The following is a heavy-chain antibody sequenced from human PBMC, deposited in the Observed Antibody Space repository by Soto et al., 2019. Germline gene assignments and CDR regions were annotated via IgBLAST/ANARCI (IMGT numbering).Heavy chain of an antibody. V-gene: IGHV1-46*01. CDR2: TNPRAGST. CDR1: GYSLTRSY. Sequence: ASVKVSCKASGYSLTRSYIHWVRRASGQGLEWMGITNPRAGSTNYARKFEGRVRITSDTSTSTVYRERTSVRSEDTGLYYCEIAYVKSRPSDFWGQGGRVTVSS. D-gene: IGHD3-10*02. CDR3: EIAYVKSRPSDF. J-gene: IGHJ4*02.